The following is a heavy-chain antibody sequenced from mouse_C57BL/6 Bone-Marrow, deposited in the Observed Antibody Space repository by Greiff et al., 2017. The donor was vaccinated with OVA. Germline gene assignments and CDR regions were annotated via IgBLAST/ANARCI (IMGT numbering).Heavy chain of an antibody. J-gene: IGHJ3*01. D-gene: IGHD1-1*01. CDR2: IDPSDGYT. V-gene: IGHV1-50*01. CDR1: GYTFTSYW. CDR3: ARSYYYCSPFAY. Sequence: QVQLQQPGAELVKPGASVKLSCKASGYTFTSYWMQWVKQRPGQGLEWIGEIDPSDGYTNYNQKFKGKATMTVDTSSNTAYQQLSSLTSEDVAVYYCARSYYYCSPFAYWGQGTLVTVSA.